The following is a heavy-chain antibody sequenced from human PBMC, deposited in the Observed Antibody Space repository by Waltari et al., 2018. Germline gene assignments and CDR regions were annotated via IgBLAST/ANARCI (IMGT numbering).Heavy chain of an antibody. CDR3: ARDYNYKIDY. J-gene: IGHJ4*02. CDR2: IKNDGSTT. D-gene: IGHD3-22*01. CDR1: GFTFSNYI. V-gene: IGHV3-74*01. Sequence: EVQLVESGGGSVQPGGSLRISCGASGFTFSNYIMHWVRQSSGEGLVWISRIKNDGSTTRYADSVGGRFTISRDNAKNTLYLDMNHLRVEDTAIYYCARDYNYKIDYWGQGILVTVSS.